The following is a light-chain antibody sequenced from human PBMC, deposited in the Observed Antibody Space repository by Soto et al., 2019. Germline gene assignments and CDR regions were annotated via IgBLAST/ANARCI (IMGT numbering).Light chain of an antibody. CDR3: QQRSNWPPRYT. CDR1: QSVSSY. CDR2: DAS. V-gene: IGKV3-11*01. Sequence: EIVLTQSPATLSLSPGERATLSCRASQSVSSYLAWYQQKPGQAPRLLIYDASNRATGIPARFSGSGSGTNFTRTIGSLEPEDFAVYYCQQRSNWPPRYTFGQGTKLEIK. J-gene: IGKJ2*01.